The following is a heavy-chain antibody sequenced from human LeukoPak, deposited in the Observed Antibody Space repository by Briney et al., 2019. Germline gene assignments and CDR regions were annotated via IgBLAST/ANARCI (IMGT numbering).Heavy chain of an antibody. Sequence: GESLKISCKGSGYSFSSYWIGWVRQMPGKGLEWMGIIYPGDSDTRYSPSFQGQVTISADKSISTAYLQWSSLKASDTAVYYCARHYYASGSYYNDYWGQGTLVTVSS. CDR2: IYPGDSDT. V-gene: IGHV5-51*01. CDR3: ARHYYASGSYYNDY. J-gene: IGHJ4*02. D-gene: IGHD3-10*01. CDR1: GYSFSSYW.